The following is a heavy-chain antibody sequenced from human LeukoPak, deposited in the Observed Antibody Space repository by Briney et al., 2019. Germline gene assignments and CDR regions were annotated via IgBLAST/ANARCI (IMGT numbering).Heavy chain of an antibody. CDR2: ISAYNGNT. D-gene: IGHD2-2*01. CDR3: ARVGGYCSSTSCYVRTYYFDY. Sequence: ASVKVSCKASGYTFTSYGISWVRQAPGQGLEWMGWISAYNGNTNYAQKLQGRVTMTTDTSTSTAYMELRSLRSDDTAAYYCARVGGYCSSTSCYVRTYYFDYWGQGTLVTVSS. J-gene: IGHJ4*02. V-gene: IGHV1-18*01. CDR1: GYTFTSYG.